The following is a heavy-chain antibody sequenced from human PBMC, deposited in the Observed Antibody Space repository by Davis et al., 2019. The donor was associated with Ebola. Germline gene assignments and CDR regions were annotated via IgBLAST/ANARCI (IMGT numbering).Heavy chain of an antibody. CDR1: GFTFSSYE. CDR2: INHSGST. CDR3: ARGKGLRWLPALGY. D-gene: IGHD5-24*01. V-gene: IGHV4-34*01. Sequence: ESLKISCAASGFTFSSYEMNWVRQAPGKGLEWIGEINHSGSTNYNPSLKSRVTISVDTSKNQFSLKLSSVTAADTAVYYCARGKGLRWLPALGYWGQGTLVTVSS. J-gene: IGHJ4*02.